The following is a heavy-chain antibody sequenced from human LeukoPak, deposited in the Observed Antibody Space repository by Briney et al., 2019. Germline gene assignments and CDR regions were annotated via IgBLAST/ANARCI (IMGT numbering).Heavy chain of an antibody. CDR1: GGTFSSYA. CDR3: ARLGGVRGVTYYFDY. CDR2: IIPIFGTA. Sequence: SVKVSCKASGGTFSSYAISWVRQAPGQGLEWVGGIIPIFGTANYAQKFQGRVTITADKSTSTAYMELSSLRSEDTAVYYCARLGGVRGVTYYFDYWGQGTLVTVSS. V-gene: IGHV1-69*06. D-gene: IGHD3-10*01. J-gene: IGHJ4*02.